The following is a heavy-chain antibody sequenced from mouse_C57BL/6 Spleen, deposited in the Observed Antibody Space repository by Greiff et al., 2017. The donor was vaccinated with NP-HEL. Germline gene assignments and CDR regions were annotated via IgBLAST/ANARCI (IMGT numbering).Heavy chain of an antibody. CDR3: ARGEYFSMDY. V-gene: IGHV1-42*01. Sequence: VQLQQSGPELVKPGASVKISCKASGYSFTGYYMNWVKQSPEKSLEWIGEINPSTGGTTYNQKFKAKATLTVDKSSNTAYMQLKSLTSEDSAVYYCARGEYFSMDYWGQGTSVTVSS. CDR2: INPSTGGT. CDR1: GYSFTGYY. J-gene: IGHJ4*01.